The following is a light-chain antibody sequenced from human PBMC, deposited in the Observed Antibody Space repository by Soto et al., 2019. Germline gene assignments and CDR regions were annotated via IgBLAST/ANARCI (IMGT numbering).Light chain of an antibody. Sequence: EIVLTQSPGTLSLSPGERATLSCRASQSVSSSYLAWYQQKPGQAPRLLIYGASSRATGIPDRFSGSGSGTDFTLTISRLEPEDVAVYYGQQYGSALTVGGGTKGEIK. J-gene: IGKJ4*01. V-gene: IGKV3-20*01. CDR1: QSVSSSY. CDR2: GAS. CDR3: QQYGSALT.